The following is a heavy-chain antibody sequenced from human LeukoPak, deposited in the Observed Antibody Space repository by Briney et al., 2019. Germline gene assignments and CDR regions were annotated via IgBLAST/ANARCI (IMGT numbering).Heavy chain of an antibody. CDR2: MNPNSGNT. J-gene: IGHJ6*02. CDR1: GYSFTSFD. CDR3: ARLTRYYYGMDV. V-gene: IGHV1-8*01. D-gene: IGHD1-14*01. Sequence: ASLKVSCKASGYSFTSFDINWVRQAPGQGLEWMGWMNPNSGNTGYVEKFQGRVSMTRNTSIKTAYMELSSLRSDDTAIYYCARLTRYYYGMDVWGQGTTVTVSS.